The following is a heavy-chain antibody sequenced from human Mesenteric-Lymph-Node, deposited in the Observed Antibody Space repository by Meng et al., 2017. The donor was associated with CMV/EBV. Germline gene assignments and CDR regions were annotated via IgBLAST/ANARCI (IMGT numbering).Heavy chain of an antibody. V-gene: IGHV4-59*01. CDR3: ARSWVNGDYVFYFDY. J-gene: IGHJ4*02. CDR2: IYYSGST. Sequence: SETLSLTCTVSGGSISSYYWSWIRQPPGKGLEWIGYIYYSGSTNYNPSLKSRVTISVDTSKNQFSLKLSSVTAADTAVYYCARSWVNGDYVFYFDYWGQGTLVTVSS. CDR1: GGSISSYY. D-gene: IGHD4-17*01.